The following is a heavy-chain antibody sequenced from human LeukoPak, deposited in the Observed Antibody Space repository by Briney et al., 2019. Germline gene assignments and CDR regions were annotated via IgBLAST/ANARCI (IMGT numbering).Heavy chain of an antibody. D-gene: IGHD5-18*01. V-gene: IGHV3-74*01. Sequence: GGSLRLSCAASGFTFSSYWMHWVRQAPGKGLVWVSRINSDGSSTSYADSVKGRFTISRDNSKNTLYLQMNSLRAEDTAVYYCAKYLSQRYSYGYWGTDYWGQGTLVTVSS. CDR1: GFTFSSYW. CDR2: INSDGSST. CDR3: AKYLSQRYSYGYWGTDY. J-gene: IGHJ4*02.